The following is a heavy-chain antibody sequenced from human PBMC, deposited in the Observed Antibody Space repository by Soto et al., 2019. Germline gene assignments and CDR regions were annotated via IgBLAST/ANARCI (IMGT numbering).Heavy chain of an antibody. V-gene: IGHV1-46*01. D-gene: IGHD3-9*01. CDR1: GYTFTSYY. J-gene: IGHJ6*02. CDR2: INPSGGST. Sequence: VKVSCKASGYTFTSYYMHWVRQAPGQGLEWMGIINPSGGSTSYAQKFQGRVTMTRDTSTSTVYMELSSLRSEDTAVYYCAREAWAGYYNSMGYYYYGMDVWGQGTTVTVSS. CDR3: AREAWAGYYNSMGYYYYGMDV.